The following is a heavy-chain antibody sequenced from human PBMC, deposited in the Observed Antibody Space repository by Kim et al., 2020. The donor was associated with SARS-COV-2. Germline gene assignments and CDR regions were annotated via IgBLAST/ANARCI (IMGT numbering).Heavy chain of an antibody. Sequence: SVKVSCKASGGTFSSYAISWVRQAPGQGLEWMGGIIPIFGTANYAQKFQGRVTITADESTSTAYMELSSLRSEDTAVYYCARDHFHHYYDSSGSNYYYYGMDVWGQGTTVTVSS. V-gene: IGHV1-69*13. CDR3: ARDHFHHYYDSSGSNYYYYGMDV. CDR2: IIPIFGTA. D-gene: IGHD3-22*01. CDR1: GGTFSSYA. J-gene: IGHJ6*02.